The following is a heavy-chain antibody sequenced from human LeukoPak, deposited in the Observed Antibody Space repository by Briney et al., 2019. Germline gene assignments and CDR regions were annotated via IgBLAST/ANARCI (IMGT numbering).Heavy chain of an antibody. V-gene: IGHV4-59*01. CDR1: GGSISGSY. CDR3: ARGIESYGDYGY. Sequence: SETLSLXCTVSGGSISGSYWSWSRPPPGKGLEWIAYMYNSGSTNYNPSLKSRVTISIDTSKNQFSLKLSSLTAADTAIYYCARGIESYGDYGYWGQGILVTVSS. J-gene: IGHJ4*02. D-gene: IGHD4-17*01. CDR2: MYNSGST.